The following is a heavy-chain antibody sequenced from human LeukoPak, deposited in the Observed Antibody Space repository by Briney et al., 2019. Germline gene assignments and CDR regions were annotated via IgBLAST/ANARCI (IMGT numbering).Heavy chain of an antibody. Sequence: ASVKVSCKASGFTFTGYYMHWVRQAPGQGLEWMGWINPNSGGTNYAQKFQGRVTMTRDTSISTAYMELSRLRSDDTAAYYCARDWAAAGIFDYWGQGTLVTVSS. D-gene: IGHD6-13*01. CDR3: ARDWAAAGIFDY. V-gene: IGHV1-2*02. CDR2: INPNSGGT. J-gene: IGHJ4*02. CDR1: GFTFTGYY.